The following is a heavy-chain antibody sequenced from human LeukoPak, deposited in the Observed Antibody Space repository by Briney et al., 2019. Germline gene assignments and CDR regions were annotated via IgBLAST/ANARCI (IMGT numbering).Heavy chain of an antibody. CDR3: AREVVVTRFDY. V-gene: IGHV7-4-1*02. D-gene: IGHD3-22*01. CDR1: GYTFTSHA. CDR2: INTNTGNP. Sequence: RASVKVSCKASGYTFTSHAMNWVRQAPGQGLEWMGWINTNTGNPTYAQGFTGRFVFSLDTSVSTAYLQISSLKAEDTAVYYCAREVVVTRFDYWGQGTLVTVSS. J-gene: IGHJ4*02.